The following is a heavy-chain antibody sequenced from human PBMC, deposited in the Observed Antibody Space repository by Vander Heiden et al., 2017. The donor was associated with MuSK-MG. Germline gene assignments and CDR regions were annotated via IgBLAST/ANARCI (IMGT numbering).Heavy chain of an antibody. Sequence: EVQLLESGGGLVQPGGSLRLSCAASGFTFSSYAMSWVRQAPGKGLEWVSAISGSGGSTYYADSVKGRFTISRDNSKNTLYLQMNSLRAEDTAVYYCAKDPRDWTIVGDWFDPWGQGTLVTVSS. V-gene: IGHV3-23*01. CDR2: ISGSGGST. CDR1: GFTFSSYA. J-gene: IGHJ5*02. CDR3: AKDPRDWTIVGDWFDP. D-gene: IGHD2-21*01.